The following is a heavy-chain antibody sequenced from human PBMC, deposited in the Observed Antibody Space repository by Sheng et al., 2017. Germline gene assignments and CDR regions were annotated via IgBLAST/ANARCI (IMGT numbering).Heavy chain of an antibody. CDR2: IYYSGST. Sequence: QLQLQESGPGLVKPSETLSLTYTVSGGSISSNGYYWGWIRQPPGRGLEWIGSIYYSGSTYYNPSLKSRVTISVDTSKNQFSLKLSSVTAADTAVYYCARECSGGSCYYLYWGQGTLVTVSS. D-gene: IGHD2-15*01. CDR1: GGSISSNGYY. J-gene: IGHJ4*02. CDR3: ARECSGGSCYYLY. V-gene: IGHV4-39*07.